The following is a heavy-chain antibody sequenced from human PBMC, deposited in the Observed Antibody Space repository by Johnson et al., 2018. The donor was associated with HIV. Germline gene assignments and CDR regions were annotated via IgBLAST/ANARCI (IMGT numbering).Heavy chain of an antibody. J-gene: IGHJ3*02. CDR3: ATDIVVVLAVTGTGAAFDI. CDR1: GFTFSTYW. Sequence: VQLVESGGSMVRPGGSRRLSCAASGFTFSTYWMSWVRQAPGKGLEWVANIKEDGSEKYYVDSVKGRFTISRDNAKNSLYLQMNSLRAEDTAVYYCATDIVVVLAVTGTGAAFDIWGQGTMVTVSS. CDR2: IKEDGSEK. D-gene: IGHD2-15*01. V-gene: IGHV3-7*01.